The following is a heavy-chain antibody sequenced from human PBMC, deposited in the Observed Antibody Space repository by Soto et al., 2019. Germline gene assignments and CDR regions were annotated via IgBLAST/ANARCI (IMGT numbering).Heavy chain of an antibody. D-gene: IGHD5-12*01. CDR2: MYVTGTT. CDR1: GGSISHHY. J-gene: IGHJ3*02. V-gene: IGHV4-4*07. CDR3: ARHGGYTGYEEGNAFDI. Sequence: PSETLSLTCTVSGGSISHHYWSWIRQPAGTRLEWMGRMYVTGTTNYNPSLKNRAYRPIDTSKNQFSLELSSVSAADTAVYYRARHGGYTGYEEGNAFDIWGQGTMVTVSS.